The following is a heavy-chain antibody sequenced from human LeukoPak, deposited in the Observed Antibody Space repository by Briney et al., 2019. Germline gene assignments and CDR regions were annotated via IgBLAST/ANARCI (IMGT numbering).Heavy chain of an antibody. CDR1: GGTFSSYA. D-gene: IGHD5-18*01. Sequence: ASVKVSCKASGGTFSSYAISWVRQAPGQGLEWMGGIIPIFGTANYAQEFQGRVTITADESTSTAYMELSSLRSEDTAVYYCARDVGGYSYQFDYWGQGTLVTVSS. CDR2: IIPIFGTA. CDR3: ARDVGGYSYQFDY. V-gene: IGHV1-69*13. J-gene: IGHJ4*02.